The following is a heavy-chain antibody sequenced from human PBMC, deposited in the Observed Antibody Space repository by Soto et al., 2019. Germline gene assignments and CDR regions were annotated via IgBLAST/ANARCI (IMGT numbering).Heavy chain of an antibody. CDR1: GGSISSYY. D-gene: IGHD2-15*01. Sequence: NPSETLSLTCTVSGGSISSYYWSWIRQPPGKGLEWIGYIYYSGSTNYNPSLKSRVTISVDTSKNQFSLKLSSVTAADTAVYYCARWARAGCSGGSCYEYCYYGMDVWGQGTTVTVYS. CDR3: ARWARAGCSGGSCYEYCYYGMDV. J-gene: IGHJ6*02. V-gene: IGHV4-59*01. CDR2: IYYSGST.